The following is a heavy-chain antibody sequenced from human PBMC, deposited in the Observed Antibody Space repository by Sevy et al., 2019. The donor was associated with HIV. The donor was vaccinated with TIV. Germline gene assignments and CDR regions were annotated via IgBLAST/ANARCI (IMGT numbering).Heavy chain of an antibody. J-gene: IGHJ4*02. V-gene: IGHV4-61*01. Sequence: SETLSLTCTVSGDSVSGGNYYWSWIRQPPGKGLEWIGYIYYSGSTNYNPSLKSRVTISIDTSKNQFSLRLTSVTAADTAVYYCALRLFDHWGQGTLVTVSS. CDR3: ALRLFDH. D-gene: IGHD3-16*01. CDR1: GDSVSGGNYY. CDR2: IYYSGST.